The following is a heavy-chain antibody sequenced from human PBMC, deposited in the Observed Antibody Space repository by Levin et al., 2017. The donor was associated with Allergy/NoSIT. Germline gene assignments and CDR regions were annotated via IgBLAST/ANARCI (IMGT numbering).Heavy chain of an antibody. Sequence: GGSLRLSCAXXXVSDGGAGMQWCRERPGKGLVWVSRINSDGSSTSYADSVKGRFTISRDNAKNTLYLQMNSLRAEDTAVYYCARQQQWLVPPDYWGQGTLVTVSS. CDR1: XVSDGGAG. CDR3: ARQQQWLVPPDY. D-gene: IGHD6-19*01. V-gene: IGHV3-74*01. CDR2: INSDGSST. J-gene: IGHJ4*02.